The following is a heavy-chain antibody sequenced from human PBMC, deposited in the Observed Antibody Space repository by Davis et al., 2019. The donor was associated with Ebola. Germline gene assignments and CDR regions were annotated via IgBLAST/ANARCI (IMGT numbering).Heavy chain of an antibody. V-gene: IGHV1-69*13. D-gene: IGHD6-13*01. Sequence: SVKVSCKASGGTFSSYAISWVRQAPGQGLEWMGGIIPIFGTANYAQKFQGRVTITADESTSTAYMELSSLRSEDTAVYYCARDPYSIRRIQTGSYYYYYGMDVWGQGTTVTVSS. CDR3: ARDPYSIRRIQTGSYYYYYGMDV. CDR2: IIPIFGTA. J-gene: IGHJ6*02. CDR1: GGTFSSYA.